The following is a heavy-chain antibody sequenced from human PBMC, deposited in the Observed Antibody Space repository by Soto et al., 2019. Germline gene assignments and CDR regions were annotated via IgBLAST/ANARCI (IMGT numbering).Heavy chain of an antibody. CDR1: GGTFSSYA. D-gene: IGHD3-3*01. V-gene: IGHV1-69*06. Sequence: QVQLVQSGAEVKKPGSSVKVSCKASGGTFSSYAISWVRQAPGQGHEWMGGIIPIFGTANYAQKFQGRVTITADKSKSTAYMELSSLRSEDTAVYYCARERTEYAGYYDFWSGYYSTYYYYGMDVWGQGTTVTVAS. CDR2: IIPIFGTA. CDR3: ARERTEYAGYYDFWSGYYSTYYYYGMDV. J-gene: IGHJ6*02.